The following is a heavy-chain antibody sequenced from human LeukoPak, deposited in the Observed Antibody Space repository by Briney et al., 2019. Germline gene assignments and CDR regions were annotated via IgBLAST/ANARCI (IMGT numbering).Heavy chain of an antibody. V-gene: IGHV1-8*03. D-gene: IGHD3-22*01. J-gene: IGHJ4*02. Sequence: ASVKVSCKASGYTFTSYDINWLRQATGQGPEWMGWMNPNSGNTGHAQKFQGRVTLTRNTSITTAYMELSSLKSDDTAVYYCATERSYYYDSSGYYAHWGQGTLVTVSS. CDR3: ATERSYYYDSSGYYAH. CDR1: GYTFTSYD. CDR2: MNPNSGNT.